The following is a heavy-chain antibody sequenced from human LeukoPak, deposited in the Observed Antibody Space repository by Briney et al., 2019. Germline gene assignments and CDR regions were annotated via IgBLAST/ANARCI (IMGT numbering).Heavy chain of an antibody. J-gene: IGHJ3*02. CDR3: ASSCCGGDWNDAFDI. V-gene: IGHV3-7*01. CDR2: IKQDGSEK. CDR1: GFTFSSYW. Sequence: GGSLRLSCAASGFTFSSYWMSWVRQAPGKGLEWVANIKQDGSEKYYVDSVKGRFTISRDNAKNSLYLQMNSLRAEDTAVYYCASSCCGGDWNDAFDIWGQGTMVTVSS. D-gene: IGHD2-21*02.